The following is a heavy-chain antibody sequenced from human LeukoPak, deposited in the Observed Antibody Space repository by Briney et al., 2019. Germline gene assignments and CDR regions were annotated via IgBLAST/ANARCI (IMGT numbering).Heavy chain of an antibody. CDR1: GGTFSSYA. V-gene: IGHV1-69*01. CDR2: IIPIFGTA. CDR3: ARDHSSLGYCSGGSCSASH. Sequence: EASVKVSCKASGGTFSSYAISWVRQAPGQGLEWMGGIIPIFGTANYAQKFQGRVTITADESTSTAYMELSSLRSEDTAVYYCARDHSSLGYCSGGSCSASHWGQGTLVTVSS. J-gene: IGHJ4*02. D-gene: IGHD2-15*01.